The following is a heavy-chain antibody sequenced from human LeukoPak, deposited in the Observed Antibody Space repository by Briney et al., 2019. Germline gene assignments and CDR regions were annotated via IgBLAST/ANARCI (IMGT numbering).Heavy chain of an antibody. Sequence: GGSLRLSCAASGFTFSSYEMNWVRQAPGKGLEWVANIKQDGSEKYYVDSVKGRFTISRDNAKNSLYLQMNSLRAEDTAVYYCARDSTDNWFDPWGQGTLVTVSS. V-gene: IGHV3-7*01. J-gene: IGHJ5*02. CDR3: ARDSTDNWFDP. CDR1: GFTFSSYE. CDR2: IKQDGSEK. D-gene: IGHD4-11*01.